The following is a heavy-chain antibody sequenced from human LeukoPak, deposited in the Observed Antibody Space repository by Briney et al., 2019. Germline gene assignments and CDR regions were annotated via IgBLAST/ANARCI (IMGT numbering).Heavy chain of an antibody. D-gene: IGHD3-22*01. CDR3: ARADYYDSSGYLYYFDY. Sequence: SETLSLTCTVSGGSISSYYWSWIRQPPGKGLGWIGYIYYSGSTNYNPSLKSRVTISVDTSKNQFSLKLSSVTAADTAVYYCARADYYDSSGYLYYFDYWGQGTLVTVSS. J-gene: IGHJ4*02. V-gene: IGHV4-59*01. CDR1: GGSISSYY. CDR2: IYYSGST.